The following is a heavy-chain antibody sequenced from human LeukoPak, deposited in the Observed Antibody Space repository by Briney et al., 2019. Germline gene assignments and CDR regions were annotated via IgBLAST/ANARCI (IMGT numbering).Heavy chain of an antibody. Sequence: SETLSHTCTVSGGSISSYYWSWIRQPAGKGLEWIGRIYTSGSTNYNPSLKSRVTMSVDTSKNQFSLKLSSVTAADTAVYYCARDSSVWNWFDPWGQGTLVTVSS. V-gene: IGHV4-4*07. CDR2: IYTSGST. J-gene: IGHJ5*02. D-gene: IGHD5/OR15-5a*01. CDR3: ARDSSVWNWFDP. CDR1: GGSISSYY.